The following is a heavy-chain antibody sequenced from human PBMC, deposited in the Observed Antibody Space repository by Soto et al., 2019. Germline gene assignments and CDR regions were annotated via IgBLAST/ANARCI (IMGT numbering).Heavy chain of an antibody. CDR1: GDSISSGSYF. CDR2: IFYRGST. Sequence: PSETLSLTCTVSGDSISSGSYFWSWIRQPPGKGLEWIGYIFYRGSTNHNPSFTGRVTFSVDTSKNQFSLRLRSVTAADTAVYYCARETRSVEAPYRYYGLDVWGQGTPVTVSS. CDR3: ARETRSVEAPYRYYGLDV. V-gene: IGHV4-61*01. D-gene: IGHD3-16*02. J-gene: IGHJ6*02.